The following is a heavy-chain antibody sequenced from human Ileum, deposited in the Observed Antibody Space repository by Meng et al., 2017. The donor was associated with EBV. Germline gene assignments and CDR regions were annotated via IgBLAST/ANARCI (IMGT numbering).Heavy chain of an antibody. J-gene: IGHJ4*02. CDR2: MSDSGIT. CDR3: AKNGEKYFEY. Sequence: QVQLQESGPGLVTPSGPLSLTCAVSGGSISVINWWSWVRQSPEKGLEWIGEMSDSGITHYNPSLKSRVTISADKSNNQFSLKLTSVTSADTAVYFCAKNGEKYFEYWGQGTLVTVSS. CDR1: GGSISVINW. V-gene: IGHV4-4*02.